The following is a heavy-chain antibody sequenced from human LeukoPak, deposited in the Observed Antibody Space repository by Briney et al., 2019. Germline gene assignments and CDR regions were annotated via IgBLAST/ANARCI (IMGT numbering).Heavy chain of an antibody. Sequence: PGGSLRLSCAASGFTFSSYAMHWVRQAPGKGLEWVAVISYDGSNKYYADSVKGRFTISRDNSKNTLYLQMNSLRAEDTAVYYCAKETDHCSSTSCLFDYWGQGTLVTVSS. D-gene: IGHD2-2*01. V-gene: IGHV3-30*04. CDR3: AKETDHCSSTSCLFDY. CDR1: GFTFSSYA. J-gene: IGHJ4*02. CDR2: ISYDGSNK.